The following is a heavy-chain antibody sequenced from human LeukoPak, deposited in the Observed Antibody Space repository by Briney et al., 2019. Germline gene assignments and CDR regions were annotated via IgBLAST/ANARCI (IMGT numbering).Heavy chain of an antibody. D-gene: IGHD3-3*01. V-gene: IGHV4-34*01. CDR2: INHSGST. J-gene: IGHJ4*02. CDR3: ARREVRRDYDFWSGYWDYFDY. CDR1: GGSFSGYY. Sequence: LETLSLTCAVYGGSFSGYYWSWIRQPPGKGLEWIGEINHSGSTNYNPSLKSRVTISVDTSKNQFSLKLSSVTAADTAVYYCARREVRRDYDFWSGYWDYFDYWGQGTLVTVSS.